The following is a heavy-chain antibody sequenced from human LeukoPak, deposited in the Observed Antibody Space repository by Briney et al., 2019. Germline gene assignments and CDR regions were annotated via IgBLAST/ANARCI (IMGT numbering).Heavy chain of an antibody. CDR2: INPNSGGT. D-gene: IGHD3-3*01. CDR1: GYTFTGYY. V-gene: IGHV1-2*02. Sequence: GASVKVSCKASGYTFTGYYMHWVRQAPGQGLEWMGWINPNSGGTNYAQKFQGRVTMTRDTSISTAYMELSRLRSDDTAVYYCARDPDLLRFLEWLYFDYWGQGTLVTVSS. J-gene: IGHJ4*02. CDR3: ARDPDLLRFLEWLYFDY.